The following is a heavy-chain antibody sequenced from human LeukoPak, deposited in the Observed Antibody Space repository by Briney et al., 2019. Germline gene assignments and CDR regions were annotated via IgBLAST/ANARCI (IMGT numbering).Heavy chain of an antibody. J-gene: IGHJ6*03. Sequence: SETLSLTCAVYGGSFSGYYWSWIRQPPGKGLEWIGEINHSGSTNYNPSLKSRVTISVDTSKNQFSLKLSSVTAADTAVYYCAREGWEYGPRTQQLVPRGNNKYYYYYYMDVWGKGTTVTISS. D-gene: IGHD6-13*01. CDR3: AREGWEYGPRTQQLVPRGNNKYYYYYYMDV. CDR1: GGSFSGYY. V-gene: IGHV4-34*01. CDR2: INHSGST.